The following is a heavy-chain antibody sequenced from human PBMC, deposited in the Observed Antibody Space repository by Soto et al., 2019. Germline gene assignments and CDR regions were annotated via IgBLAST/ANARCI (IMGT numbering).Heavy chain of an antibody. CDR3: ARDLNGVTTVTPGDY. CDR1: GFTFDDYA. Sequence: EVQLVESGGGLVQPGRSLRLSCAASGFTFDDYAMHWVRQAPGKGLEWVSGISWNSGSIGYADSVKGRFTISRDNAKNSLYLQMNSLRAEDTAVYYCARDLNGVTTVTPGDYWGQGTLVTVSS. CDR2: ISWNSGSI. D-gene: IGHD4-17*01. V-gene: IGHV3-9*01. J-gene: IGHJ4*02.